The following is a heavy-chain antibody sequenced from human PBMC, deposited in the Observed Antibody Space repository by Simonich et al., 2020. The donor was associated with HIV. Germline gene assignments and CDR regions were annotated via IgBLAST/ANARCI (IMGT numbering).Heavy chain of an antibody. V-gene: IGHV3-23*01. CDR2: ISGSGGST. CDR1: GFTFSSYT. CDR3: AKDRYYNFWSGYYDN. J-gene: IGHJ4*02. Sequence: EVQLLESGGGLVQPGGSLRLSCAASGFTFSSYTMSWVRQAPGTGLWWASGISGSGGSTYYADSVKGRFTISRDNSKNTLYLQMNSLRAEDTAVYYCAKDRYYNFWSGYYDNWGQGTLVTVSS. D-gene: IGHD3-3*01.